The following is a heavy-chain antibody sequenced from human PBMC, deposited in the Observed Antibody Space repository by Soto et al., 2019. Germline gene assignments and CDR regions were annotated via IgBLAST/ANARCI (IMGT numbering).Heavy chain of an antibody. CDR1: GGSFSGYI. J-gene: IGHJ4*02. CDR3: TRGLFSGSSYSGSWYYFDS. CDR2: INHSGSS. V-gene: IGHV4-34*01. Sequence: PSETLSLTCAVSGGSFSGYIRTWIRQTPGKGLQWIGQINHSGSSIYNPSLKNRVTISTMSNNKFSLELSSVTAADTAVYYCTRGLFSGSSYSGSWYYFDSWGQGTMVTVS. D-gene: IGHD1-26*01.